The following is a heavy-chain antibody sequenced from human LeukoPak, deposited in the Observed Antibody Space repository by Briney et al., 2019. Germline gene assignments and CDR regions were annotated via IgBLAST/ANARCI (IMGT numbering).Heavy chain of an antibody. Sequence: SETLSLTCTVSGGSISSSSYYWGWIRQPPGKGLEWIGSIYYSGSTYYNLSLKSRVTLSVDTSKNQFSLKLSSVTAADTAVYYCARDRKALAVAGRWYFDLWGRGTLVTVSS. D-gene: IGHD6-19*01. J-gene: IGHJ2*01. V-gene: IGHV4-39*07. CDR1: GGSISSSSYY. CDR3: ARDRKALAVAGRWYFDL. CDR2: IYYSGST.